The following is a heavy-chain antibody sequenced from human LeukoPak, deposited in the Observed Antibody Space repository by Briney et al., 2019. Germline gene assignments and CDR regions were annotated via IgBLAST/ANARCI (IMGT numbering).Heavy chain of an antibody. CDR2: ISPSGGST. Sequence: ASVKVSCKASGYTFTSYGISWVRQAPGQGPEWMGVISPSGGSTTYAQKFQGRVTLTRDMSTSTDYLELSSLRSEDAAVYYCARDNSVRDEAWWFNPWGQGTLVTVSS. CDR3: ARDNSVRDEAWWFNP. CDR1: GYTFTSYG. D-gene: IGHD5-24*01. J-gene: IGHJ5*02. V-gene: IGHV1-46*01.